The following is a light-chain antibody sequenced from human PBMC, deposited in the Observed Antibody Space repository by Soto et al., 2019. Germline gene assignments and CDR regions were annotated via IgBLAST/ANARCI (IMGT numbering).Light chain of an antibody. Sequence: SYELTQPPSVSVSPGQPATITCSGDRLGTKYACWYQRKPGQSPVLVIYQDSRRPSGIPERFSGSNSGNTATLTISGTQAMDEADYYCQVWDRSTRVFGGGTKLTVL. CDR1: RLGTKY. CDR3: QVWDRSTRV. CDR2: QDS. V-gene: IGLV3-1*01. J-gene: IGLJ3*02.